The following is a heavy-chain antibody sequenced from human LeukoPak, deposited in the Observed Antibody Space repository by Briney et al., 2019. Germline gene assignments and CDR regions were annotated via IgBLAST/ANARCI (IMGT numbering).Heavy chain of an antibody. CDR1: GYTFTGYY. CDR3: ARDYYGSGSLDY. V-gene: IGHV1-2*02. J-gene: IGHJ4*02. Sequence: GASVKVSCKASGYTFTGYYMHWVRQVPGQGLEWMGWINPNSGGTNYAQKFQGRVTMTRDTSISTAYMELSRLRSDDTAVYYCARDYYGSGSLDYWGQGTLVTVSS. CDR2: INPNSGGT. D-gene: IGHD3-10*01.